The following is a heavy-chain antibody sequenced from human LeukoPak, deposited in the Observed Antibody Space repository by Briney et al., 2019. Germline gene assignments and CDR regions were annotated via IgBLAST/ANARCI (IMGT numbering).Heavy chain of an antibody. CDR1: GGSISSGGYY. CDR3: ARDHYYDSSGYSYGMDV. Sequence: SQTLSLTCTVSGGSISSGGYYWSWIRQHPGKGLEWIGYTYYSGSTYYNPSLKSRVTISVDTSKNQFSLKLSSVTAADTAVYYCARDHYYDSSGYSYGMDVWGQGTTVTVSS. V-gene: IGHV4-31*03. CDR2: TYYSGST. D-gene: IGHD3-22*01. J-gene: IGHJ6*02.